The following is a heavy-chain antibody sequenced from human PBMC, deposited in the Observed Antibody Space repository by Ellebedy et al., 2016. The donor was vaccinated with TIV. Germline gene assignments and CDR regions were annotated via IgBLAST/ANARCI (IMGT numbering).Heavy chain of an antibody. CDR1: GFTFSSYS. CDR2: ISSSSSYI. D-gene: IGHD6-19*01. Sequence: GESLKISCAASGFTFSSYSMNWVRQAPGKGLEWVSSISSSSSYIYYADSVKGRFTISRDNAKNSLYLQMNSLRAEDTAVYYCARDPGIAVAADYGMDVWGQGTTVTVSS. V-gene: IGHV3-21*01. CDR3: ARDPGIAVAADYGMDV. J-gene: IGHJ6*02.